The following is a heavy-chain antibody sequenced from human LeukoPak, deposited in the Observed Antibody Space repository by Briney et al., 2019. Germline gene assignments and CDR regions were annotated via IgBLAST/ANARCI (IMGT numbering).Heavy chain of an antibody. CDR3: TTNGVYYDFWSGYRDY. CDR1: AFTFTNAW. CDR2: IKSKTDGETT. Sequence: PGGSLRLSCAASAFTFTNAWMNWVRQAPGKGREWLGRIKSKTDGETTDYAATVKGRFTISRDDSKNTLYLQMNSLKTEDTAVYYCTTNGVYYDFWSGYRDYWGQGTLVTVSS. D-gene: IGHD3-3*01. V-gene: IGHV3-15*07. J-gene: IGHJ4*02.